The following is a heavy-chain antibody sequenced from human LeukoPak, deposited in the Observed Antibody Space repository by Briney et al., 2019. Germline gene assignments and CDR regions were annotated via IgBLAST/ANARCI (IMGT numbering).Heavy chain of an antibody. CDR2: IYYSGST. CDR3: ARAGMYYDILTGYFISAFDT. Sequence: SETLSLTCIVFGGSINNGGYYWSWIRQHPGKGLEWIGYIYYSGSTYYNPSLKSRVTISVDTSKNQFSLKLSSVTAVDTAVYFCARAGMYYDILTGYFISAFDTWGQGTMVTVSS. J-gene: IGHJ3*02. D-gene: IGHD3-9*01. CDR1: GGSINNGGYY. V-gene: IGHV4-31*03.